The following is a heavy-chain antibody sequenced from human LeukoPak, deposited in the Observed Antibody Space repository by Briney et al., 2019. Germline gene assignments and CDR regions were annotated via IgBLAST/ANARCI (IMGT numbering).Heavy chain of an antibody. CDR3: ASWGAGGNS. J-gene: IGHJ4*02. V-gene: IGHV3-7*01. D-gene: IGHD3-16*01. CDR1: GFTLSTYW. Sequence: GGSPRLSCEASGFTLSTYWMNWVRQVPGKGLDWVANINPDGSGKRYVDSVKGRFTIARDNADNSLSLQMNSLRAEDTAVYYCASWGAGGNSWGQGTLVTVSS. CDR2: INPDGSGK.